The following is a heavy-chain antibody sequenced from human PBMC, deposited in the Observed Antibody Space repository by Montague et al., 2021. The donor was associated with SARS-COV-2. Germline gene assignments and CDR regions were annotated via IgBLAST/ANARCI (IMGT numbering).Heavy chain of an antibody. CDR2: IYNSGTT. Sequence: TLSLTCTVSGGSISSGGYCWNWIRQYPGKGLEWIGYIYNSGTTSYSPSLRSRATISIDTSKNLFSLKLTSVTAADTAVYYCARVPYRLLFVPRYYGMDVGGQGTTVTVSS. CDR3: ARVPYRLLFVPRYYGMDV. J-gene: IGHJ6*02. D-gene: IGHD2-2*01. V-gene: IGHV4-31*03. CDR1: GGSISSGGYC.